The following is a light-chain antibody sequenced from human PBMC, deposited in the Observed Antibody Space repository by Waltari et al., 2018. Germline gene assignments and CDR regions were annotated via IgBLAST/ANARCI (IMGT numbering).Light chain of an antibody. J-gene: IGLJ2*01. Sequence: QSALTQPRSVSGSPGQSVTISCSGTSRDFNGYNYVSWYQQLPGKAPKLMIYDVVKRPSGVPDRFSASKSGNTASLTISGLQAEDEADYYCCSYVGSNVVFGGGTKLTVL. V-gene: IGLV2-11*01. CDR3: CSYVGSNVV. CDR1: SRDFNGYNY. CDR2: DVV.